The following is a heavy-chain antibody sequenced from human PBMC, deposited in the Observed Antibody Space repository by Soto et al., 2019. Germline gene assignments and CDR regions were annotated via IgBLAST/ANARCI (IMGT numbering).Heavy chain of an antibody. Sequence: XSVKVSCKASVYTFTCYYIHWVRQAPGQGLEWMGWINPNSGGTKYPQKFQGRVTMTRDTSISTVYMSLTGLRSDDTAVYFCARDLAKGGGSAGFDSWGQGTLVTVSS. V-gene: IGHV1-2*02. D-gene: IGHD2-15*01. CDR1: VYTFTCYY. J-gene: IGHJ4*02. CDR3: ARDLAKGGGSAGFDS. CDR2: INPNSGGT.